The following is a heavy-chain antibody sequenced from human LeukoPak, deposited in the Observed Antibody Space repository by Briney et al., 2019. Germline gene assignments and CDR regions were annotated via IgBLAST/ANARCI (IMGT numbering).Heavy chain of an antibody. CDR3: ARPSGWSGYDI. Sequence: GESLTISCQASGYSFTNYWITWVRQVPGKGLEWMGRIDPGDSATNYGPSFQGHVIISADRSTTTAYLHFNSLEASDTALYYCARPSGWSGYDIWGQGTMVIASS. CDR1: GYSFTNYW. CDR2: IDPGDSAT. V-gene: IGHV5-10-1*01. J-gene: IGHJ3*02. D-gene: IGHD6-19*01.